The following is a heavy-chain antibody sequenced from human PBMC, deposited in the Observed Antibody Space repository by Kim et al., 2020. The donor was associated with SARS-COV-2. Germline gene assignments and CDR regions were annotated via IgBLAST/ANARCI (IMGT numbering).Heavy chain of an antibody. CDR3: ARDDITLGYGMDV. V-gene: IGHV3-21*01. CDR1: GFTFSSYS. CDR2: ISSSSSYI. Sequence: GGSLRLSCAASGFTFSSYSMNWVRQAPGKGLEWVSSISSSSSYIYYADSVKGRFTISRDNAKNSLYLQMNSLRAEDTAVYYCARDDITLGYGMDVWGQGTTVTVSS. J-gene: IGHJ6*02.